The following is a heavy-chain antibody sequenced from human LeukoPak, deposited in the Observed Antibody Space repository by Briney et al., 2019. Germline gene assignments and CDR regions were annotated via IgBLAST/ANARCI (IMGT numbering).Heavy chain of an antibody. CDR1: GFTFSNYA. D-gene: IGHD5-12*01. J-gene: IGHJ4*02. CDR3: AKEQVATIFDY. Sequence: GGSLRLSCAASGFTFSNYAMTWVRQAPGKGLEWVSYIRNSGDTTYYADSVKGRFTISRDNSKNTVYLQMNSLRAEDTAVYYCAKEQVATIFDYWGQGTLVTVSS. CDR2: IRNSGDTT. V-gene: IGHV3-23*01.